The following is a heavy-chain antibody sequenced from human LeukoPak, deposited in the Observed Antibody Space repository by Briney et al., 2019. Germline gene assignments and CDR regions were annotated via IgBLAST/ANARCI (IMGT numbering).Heavy chain of an antibody. D-gene: IGHD6-13*01. CDR2: IYHSGST. Sequence: MTSETLSLTCTVSGYSISSGYYWGWIRQPPGKGLEWIGSIYHSGSTYYNPSLKSRVTISVDTSKNQFSLKLSSVTAADTAVYYCARDDSSRAFDYWGQGTLVTVSS. V-gene: IGHV4-38-2*02. J-gene: IGHJ4*02. CDR3: ARDDSSRAFDY. CDR1: GYSISSGYY.